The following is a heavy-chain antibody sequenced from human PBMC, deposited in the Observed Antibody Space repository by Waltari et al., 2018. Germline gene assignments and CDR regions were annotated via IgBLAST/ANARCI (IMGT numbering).Heavy chain of an antibody. V-gene: IGHV1-8*01. CDR3: ARGRVVTYYYDSSGSYWYFDL. CDR1: GYTFTSYD. J-gene: IGHJ2*01. D-gene: IGHD3-22*01. CDR2: MNPNSGNT. Sequence: QVQLVQSGAEVKKPGASVKVSCKASGYTFTSYDINWVRQATGQGLEWMGWMNPNSGNTGYAQKFQGRVTMTRNTSISTAYMELSSLRSEDTAVYYCARGRVVTYYYDSSGSYWYFDLWGRGTLVTVSS.